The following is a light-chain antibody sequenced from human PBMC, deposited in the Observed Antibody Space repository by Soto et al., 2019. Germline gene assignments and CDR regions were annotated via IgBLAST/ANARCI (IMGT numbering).Light chain of an antibody. CDR2: LGS. J-gene: IGKJ2*01. V-gene: IGKV2-28*01. CDR1: QSLLHSNGYNY. CDR3: MQALQIPPT. Sequence: DIVMTQSPLSLPVTPGEPASISCRSSQSLLHSNGYNYLDWYLQKPGQSPQLLIYLGSNRASGVPDRFSGSASGTDFTLKISRVEAEDVGVYYCMQALQIPPTFGQGTKLEIK.